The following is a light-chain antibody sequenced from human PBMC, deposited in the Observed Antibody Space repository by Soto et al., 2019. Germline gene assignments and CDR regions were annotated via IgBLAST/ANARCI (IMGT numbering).Light chain of an antibody. CDR2: DAS. Sequence: DIQMTQSPSTLSASVGDRVTITCRASQSISSWLAWYQQKPRKAPKLMIYDASSLQSGVPATFSGSGSGTEFTLTISSLQPDDFATYYCQQYNSYPCTFGQGTKVEIK. CDR3: QQYNSYPCT. J-gene: IGKJ1*01. V-gene: IGKV1-5*01. CDR1: QSISSW.